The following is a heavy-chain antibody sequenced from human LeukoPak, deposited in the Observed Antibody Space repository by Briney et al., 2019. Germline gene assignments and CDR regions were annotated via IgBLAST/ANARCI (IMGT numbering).Heavy chain of an antibody. CDR2: VYSSGST. CDR1: GGSISSGSYY. D-gene: IGHD2-21*02. Sequence: TLSLTCTVSGGSISSGSYYWSWIRQPAGKGLEWIGRVYSSGSTNYNPSLKSRVSISVDTSKNQFSLRLSSVTAADTAVYYCARGGYCGGDCYFYYWGQGTLVTVSS. J-gene: IGHJ4*02. V-gene: IGHV4-61*02. CDR3: ARGGYCGGDCYFYY.